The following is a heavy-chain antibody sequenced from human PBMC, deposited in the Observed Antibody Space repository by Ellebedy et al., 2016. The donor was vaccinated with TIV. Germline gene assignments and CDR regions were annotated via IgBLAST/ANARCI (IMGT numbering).Heavy chain of an antibody. V-gene: IGHV3-33*08. J-gene: IGHJ4*02. CDR1: GFTFSSHG. Sequence: GESLKISCTASGFTFSSHGMHWVRQAPGKGLEWVAVLWYDGSREYYADSVKGRFTVSRDNSKNTLYLQMDSLRTEDTAVYYCASERSGYDFDYWGQGTLVTVSA. CDR3: ASERSGYDFDY. D-gene: IGHD5-12*01. CDR2: LWYDGSRE.